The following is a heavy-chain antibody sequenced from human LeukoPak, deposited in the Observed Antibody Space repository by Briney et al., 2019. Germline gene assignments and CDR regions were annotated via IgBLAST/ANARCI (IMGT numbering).Heavy chain of an antibody. D-gene: IGHD6-19*01. CDR3: ARSSTAEWLVQSRYFEH. CDR2: ISSSSNTI. V-gene: IGHV3-11*01. Sequence: GGSLRLSCAASGFTFSDYSMSWIRQAPGKGLEWVSYISSSSNTIHYADSVKGRFSISRDYAKDSLYLQMNSLGVEDTAVYYCARSSTAEWLVQSRYFEHWGQGTLVTVSS. J-gene: IGHJ4*02. CDR1: GFTFSDYS.